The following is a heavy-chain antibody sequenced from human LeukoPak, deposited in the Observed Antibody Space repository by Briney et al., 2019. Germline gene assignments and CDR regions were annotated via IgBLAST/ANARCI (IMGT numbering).Heavy chain of an antibody. V-gene: IGHV3-30-3*01. D-gene: IGHD3-3*01. CDR3: ARPSYDFWSGKRLDY. CDR1: GFTSSSYA. J-gene: IGHJ4*02. Sequence: AGGSLRLSCAASGFTSSSYAMHWVRQAPGKGLEWVAVISYDGSNKYYADSVKGRFTISRDNSKNTLYLQMNSLRAEDTAVYYCARPSYDFWSGKRLDYWGQGTLVTVSS. CDR2: ISYDGSNK.